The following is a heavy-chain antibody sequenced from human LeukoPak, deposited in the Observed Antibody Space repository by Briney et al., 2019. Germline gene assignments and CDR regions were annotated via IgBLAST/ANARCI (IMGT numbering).Heavy chain of an antibody. D-gene: IGHD3-10*01. J-gene: IGHJ4*02. CDR2: ISWNSGSI. CDR3: AKDLEVRGVTTFDY. V-gene: IGHV3-9*01. Sequence: LSLTCTVSGGSISSYYWSWVRQAPGKGLEWVSGISWNSGSIGYADSVKGRFTISRDNAKNSLYLQMNSLRAEDTALYYCAKDLEVRGVTTFDYWGQGTLVTVSS. CDR1: GGSISSYY.